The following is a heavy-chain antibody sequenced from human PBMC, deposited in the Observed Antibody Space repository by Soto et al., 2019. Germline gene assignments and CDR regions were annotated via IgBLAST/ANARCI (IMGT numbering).Heavy chain of an antibody. CDR1: GGTFSSYA. CDR2: IIPIFGTA. D-gene: IGHD5-18*01. CDR3: ARGVGGYSYGNYYYYYGMDV. V-gene: IGHV1-69*13. J-gene: IGHJ6*02. Sequence: SVKVSCKASGGTFSSYAISWVRQAPGQGLEWMGGIIPIFGTANYAQKFQGRVTITADESTSTAYMELSSLRSEDTAVYYCARGVGGYSYGNYYYYYGMDVWGQGTTVTVSS.